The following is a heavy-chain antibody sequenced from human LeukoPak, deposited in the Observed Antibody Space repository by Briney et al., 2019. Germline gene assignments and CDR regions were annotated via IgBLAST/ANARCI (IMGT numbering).Heavy chain of an antibody. CDR1: GGSFSGYY. CDR3: ARGRYYYDSSGHPQHWFDP. V-gene: IGHV4-34*01. J-gene: IGHJ5*02. D-gene: IGHD3-22*01. CDR2: INHSGST. Sequence: SETLSLTCAVYGGSFSGYYWSWIRQPPGKGLEWIGEINHSGSTNYNPSLKSRVTISVDTSKNQFSLKLSSVTAADTAVYYCARGRYYYDSSGHPQHWFDPWGQGTLVTVSS.